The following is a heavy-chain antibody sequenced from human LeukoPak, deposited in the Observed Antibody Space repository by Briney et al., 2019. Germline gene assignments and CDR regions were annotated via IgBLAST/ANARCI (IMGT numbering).Heavy chain of an antibody. J-gene: IGHJ4*02. CDR1: GGSFSGYY. CDR3: ARLPYYYDSSANRDFDY. D-gene: IGHD3-22*01. V-gene: IGHV4-39*01. CDR2: IYYSGST. Sequence: PSETLSLTCAVYGGSFSGYYWGWIRQPPGKGLEWIGSIYYSGSTYYNPSLKSRVTISVDTSKNQFSLKLSSVTAADTAVYYCARLPYYYDSSANRDFDYWGQGTLVTVSS.